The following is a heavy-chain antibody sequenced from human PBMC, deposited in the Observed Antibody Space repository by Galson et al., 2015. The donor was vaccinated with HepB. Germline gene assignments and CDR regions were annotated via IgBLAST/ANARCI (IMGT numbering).Heavy chain of an antibody. Sequence: SLRLSCAASGFTFSSYWMSWVRQAPGKGLEWVANIKQDGSEKYYVDSVKGRFTISRDNAKNSLYLQMNSLRAEDTAVYYCARVGGGRSYEPFDYWGQGTLVTVSS. D-gene: IGHD1-26*01. J-gene: IGHJ4*02. CDR3: ARVGGGRSYEPFDY. CDR2: IKQDGSEK. V-gene: IGHV3-7*03. CDR1: GFTFSSYW.